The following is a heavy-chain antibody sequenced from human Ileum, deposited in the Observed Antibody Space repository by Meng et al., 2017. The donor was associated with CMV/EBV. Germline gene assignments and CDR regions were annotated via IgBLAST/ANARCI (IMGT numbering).Heavy chain of an antibody. V-gene: IGHV1-18*01. CDR2: ISAYNGDT. J-gene: IGHJ6*02. CDR1: GYTFISYG. Sequence: ASVKVSCKASGYTFISYGISWVRQAPGQGLEWMGWISAYNGDTNYAQKLQGRVTMTTDTSTSTAYMELRSLRSDDTAVYFCARASLHTHMDVWGQGTTVTVSS. CDR3: ARASLHTHMDV. D-gene: IGHD5/OR15-5a*01.